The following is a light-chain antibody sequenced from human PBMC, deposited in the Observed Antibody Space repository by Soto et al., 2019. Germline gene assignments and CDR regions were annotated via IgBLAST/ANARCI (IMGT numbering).Light chain of an antibody. Sequence: DIQMTQSPSSLSASVGDRVTITCRAGQTVISYLHWYQHKQGKAPKLLIYVGSYLHSGVPSRFSGSGSGTEFTLTITNLQPEDSATYYCQQTHRLPLTFGGGTTVQI. J-gene: IGKJ4*01. CDR3: QQTHRLPLT. V-gene: IGKV1-39*01. CDR2: VGS. CDR1: QTVISY.